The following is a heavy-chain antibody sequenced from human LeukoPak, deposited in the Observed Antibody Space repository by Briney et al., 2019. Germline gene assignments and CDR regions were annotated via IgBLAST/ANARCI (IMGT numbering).Heavy chain of an antibody. V-gene: IGHV4-61*02. J-gene: IGHJ3*02. CDR1: GGSVSSGYYY. Sequence: SQTLSLTCTVSGGSVSSGYYYWSWIRQPAGKELEWIGRIYTGGSTNYNPSLRSRVTISVDTSKNQFSLKLNSVTAADTAVYYCAREGGAGAFDIWGQGTMVTVSS. CDR3: AREGGAGAFDI. CDR2: IYTGGST. D-gene: IGHD3-16*01.